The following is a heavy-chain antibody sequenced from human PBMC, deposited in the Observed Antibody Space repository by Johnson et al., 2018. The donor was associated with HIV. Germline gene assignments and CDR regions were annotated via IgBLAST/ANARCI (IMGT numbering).Heavy chain of an antibody. V-gene: IGHV3-30-3*01. D-gene: IGHD6-13*01. J-gene: IGHJ3*02. CDR1: GFTFSSYA. Sequence: QLVESGGGLVQPGGSLRLSCAASGFTFSSYAMHWVRQAPGKGLEWVAVISYDGSNTYYADSVKGRFTISRDNAKKSLFLQRNSLRAEDTAVYYCARRGRSSSWYDLDILGQGTMVSVSS. CDR3: ARRGRSSSWYDLDI. CDR2: ISYDGSNT.